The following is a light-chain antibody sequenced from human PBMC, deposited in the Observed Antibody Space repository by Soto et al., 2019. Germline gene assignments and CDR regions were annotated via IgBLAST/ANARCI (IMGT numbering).Light chain of an antibody. J-gene: IGLJ1*01. CDR3: SSSTLTSYV. CDR1: SSDVDFYNF. Sequence: QSVLTQHASVSGSPGQSITISCTGTSSDVDFYNFVSWYQQHPGKAPKLIIYEVSNRSSGVSSRFSGSKSGNTASLTISGLRAEDEADYYCSSSTLTSYVFGTGTKV. V-gene: IGLV2-14*01. CDR2: EVS.